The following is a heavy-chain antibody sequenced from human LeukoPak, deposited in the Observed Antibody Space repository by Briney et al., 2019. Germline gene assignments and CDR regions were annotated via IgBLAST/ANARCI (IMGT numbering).Heavy chain of an antibody. CDR1: GGSISSYY. CDR2: IYYSGST. CDR3: ARLRFLEWLPEDY. Sequence: SETLSLTCTVSGGSISSYYWSWIRQPPGKGLEWIGYIYYSGSTNYNPSLKSRVTISVDMSKNQFSLKLSSVTAADTAVYYCARLRFLEWLPEDYWGQGTLVTVSS. D-gene: IGHD3-3*01. V-gene: IGHV4-59*01. J-gene: IGHJ4*02.